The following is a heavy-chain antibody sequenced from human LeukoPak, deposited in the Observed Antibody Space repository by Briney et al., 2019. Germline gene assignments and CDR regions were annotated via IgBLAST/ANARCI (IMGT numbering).Heavy chain of an antibody. J-gene: IGHJ4*02. CDR2: ISGSGGVT. V-gene: IGHV3-23*01. Sequence: GGSLRLSCAVSGITLSNYGMSWVRQAPGKGLEWVAGISGSGGVTYYADSVKGRFTISRDNPKNTLYLQMNSLRAEDTAVYFCAKRGVVIRVILVGFHKEAYYFDSWGQGALVTVSS. CDR1: GITLSNYG. D-gene: IGHD3-22*01. CDR3: AKRGVVIRVILVGFHKEAYYFDS.